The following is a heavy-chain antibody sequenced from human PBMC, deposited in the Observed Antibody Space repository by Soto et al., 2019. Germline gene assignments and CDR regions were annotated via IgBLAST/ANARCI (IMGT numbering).Heavy chain of an antibody. CDR3: ARDCSVRYSSSWYSVLY. CDR2: INPNSGGT. D-gene: IGHD6-13*01. CDR1: GYTFTGYY. J-gene: IGHJ4*02. Sequence: ASVKVSCKASGYTFTGYYMHWVRQAPGQGLEWMGWINPNSGGTNYAQKFQGRVTMTRDTSISTAYMELSRLRSDDTAVYYCARDCSVRYSSSWYSVLYWGQGTLVTVSS. V-gene: IGHV1-2*02.